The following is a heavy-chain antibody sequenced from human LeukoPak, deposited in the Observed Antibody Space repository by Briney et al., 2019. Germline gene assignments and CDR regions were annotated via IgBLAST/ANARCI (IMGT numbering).Heavy chain of an antibody. D-gene: IGHD5-24*01. J-gene: IGHJ4*02. CDR3: AKPPYGRDVYNYFDY. CDR1: GFTFSSYA. CDR2: ISYDGSNK. Sequence: GGSLRLSCAASGFTFSSYAMHWVRQAPGKGLEWVAVISYDGSNKYYADSVKGRFTISRDNSKNTLYLQMNSLRVEDTAVYYCAKPPYGRDVYNYFDYWGQGTPVTVSS. V-gene: IGHV3-30-3*02.